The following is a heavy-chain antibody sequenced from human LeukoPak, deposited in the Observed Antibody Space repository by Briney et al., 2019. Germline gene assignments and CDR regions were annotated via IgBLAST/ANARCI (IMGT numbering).Heavy chain of an antibody. CDR3: AKDIRPLRSDPKGALDY. CDR1: GFTFDDYA. J-gene: IGHJ4*02. Sequence: GGSLRLSCAASGFTFDDYAMHWVRQAPGKGLEWVPGIGWNSGSIGYADSVKGRFTISRDNAKNSLYLQINSLRAEDTALYYCAKDIRPLRSDPKGALDYWGQGTLVTASS. V-gene: IGHV3-9*01. CDR2: IGWNSGSI. D-gene: IGHD1-26*01.